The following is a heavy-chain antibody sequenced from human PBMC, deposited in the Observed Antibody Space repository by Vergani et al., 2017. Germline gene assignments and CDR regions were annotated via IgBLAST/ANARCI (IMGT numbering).Heavy chain of an antibody. V-gene: IGHV4-38-2*02. J-gene: IGHJ5*02. D-gene: IGHD6-13*01. CDR3: AGDTHSWQRADR. CDR2: IDRTGRT. Sequence: QVQLQESGPRLVKPSETLSLICSVSGYSISSGYFWGWIRQSPGKGLEWLGTIDRTGRTHLSPSLKSRLTISVDTTKNQFSLRLTSVTAADSAIYYCAGDTHSWQRADRWGQGLLVSVSS. CDR1: GYSISSGYF.